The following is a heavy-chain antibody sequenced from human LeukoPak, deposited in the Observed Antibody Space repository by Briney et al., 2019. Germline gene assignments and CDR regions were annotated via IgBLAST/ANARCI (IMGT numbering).Heavy chain of an antibody. D-gene: IGHD4-11*01. V-gene: IGHV4-59*01. J-gene: IGHJ4*02. Sequence: SETLSLTCTVSGGSISSYYWSWIRQPPGKGLEWIGYIYYSGSTNYNPSLKSRVTISVDTSKNQFSLKLSSVTAADTAVYYCARDTVIPRSTDYWGQGTLVTVSS. CDR2: IYYSGST. CDR1: GGSISSYY. CDR3: ARDTVIPRSTDY.